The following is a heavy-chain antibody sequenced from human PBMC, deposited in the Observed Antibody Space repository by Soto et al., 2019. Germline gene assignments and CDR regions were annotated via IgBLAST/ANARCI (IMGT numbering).Heavy chain of an antibody. CDR3: ATSTGAHGNY. CDR1: RFTFTRCW. V-gene: IGHV3-7*01. CDR2: IKQDXSHK. D-gene: IGHD1-26*01. J-gene: IGHJ4*02. Sequence: XXSLILSCVASRFTFTRCWMSWARQAPGKGMEWVAXIKQDXSHKYYVPSVXXRFTISRXXAKKKLYMQMNSLRAEDEAVYYCATSTGAHGNYWGQGTLVTVSS.